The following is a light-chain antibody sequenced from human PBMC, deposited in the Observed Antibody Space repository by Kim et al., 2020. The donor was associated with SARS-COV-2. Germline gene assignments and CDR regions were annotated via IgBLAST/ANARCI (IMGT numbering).Light chain of an antibody. J-gene: IGLJ3*02. CDR3: GTWDSRLSAVV. Sequence: GQKVTISCSGSNSNIGHNYVSWYQQLPGTAPKLLIYDNNKRPSGIPDRFSGSKSGTSATLAITGLQTGDEADYYCGTWDSRLSAVVFGGGTQLTVL. CDR1: NSNIGHNY. V-gene: IGLV1-51*01. CDR2: DNN.